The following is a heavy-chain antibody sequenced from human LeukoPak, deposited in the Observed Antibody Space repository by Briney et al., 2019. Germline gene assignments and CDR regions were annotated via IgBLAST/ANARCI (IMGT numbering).Heavy chain of an antibody. CDR1: GFTFSSYW. D-gene: IGHD3-10*01. V-gene: IGHV3-7*03. CDR2: IKQDGSEK. J-gene: IGHJ4*02. Sequence: GGSLRLSCAASGFTFSSYWMSWVRQAPGKGLEWVANIKQDGSEKYYVDSVKGRFTISRDNSKNALYLQMNSLRAEDTAVYYCAKGGWFGDYWGQGTLVTVSS. CDR3: AKGGWFGDY.